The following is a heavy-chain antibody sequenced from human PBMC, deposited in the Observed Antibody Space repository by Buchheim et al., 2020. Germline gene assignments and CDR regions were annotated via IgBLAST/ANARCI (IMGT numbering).Heavy chain of an antibody. D-gene: IGHD2-2*01. J-gene: IGHJ4*02. Sequence: QVQLVESGGGVVQPGRSLRLSCAASGFTFSNYGMHWVRQAPGKGLEWVAVISNDGSNKYYADSVKGRFTISRDDSRNTLYLQMNSLRAEDTAVYYCAKVLGEGSTTWYGRPKFDYWGQRTL. CDR2: ISNDGSNK. V-gene: IGHV3-30*18. CDR3: AKVLGEGSTTWYGRPKFDY. CDR1: GFTFSNYG.